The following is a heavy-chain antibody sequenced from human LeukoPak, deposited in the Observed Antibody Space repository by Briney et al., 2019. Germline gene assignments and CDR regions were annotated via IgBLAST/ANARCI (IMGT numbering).Heavy chain of an antibody. CDR1: GFTFSDYN. D-gene: IGHD3-10*02. CDR2: ISRSGSTI. V-gene: IGHV3-11*04. J-gene: IGHJ6*04. Sequence: PGGSLRLSCAASGFTFSDYNMRWIRQAPGKGLEWVSSISRSGSTITYADSVRGRFTISRDNAKNSLYLQMNSLRAEDTAVYYCAELGITMIGGVWGKGTTVTISS. CDR3: AELGITMIGGV.